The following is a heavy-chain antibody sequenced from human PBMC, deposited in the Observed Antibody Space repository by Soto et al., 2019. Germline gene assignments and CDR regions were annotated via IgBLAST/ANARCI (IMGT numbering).Heavy chain of an antibody. CDR1: GGFISPYY. D-gene: IGHD3-22*01. CDR3: ARPRSSGYAGEFDY. V-gene: IGHV4-59*01. Sequence: PSETLSLTCTVSGGFISPYYWSWIRQPPGKGLEWIGFIYYSGSTNYNPSLKSRVTISVDTSQNQFSLMLTSVTAADTAVYYCARPRSSGYAGEFDYWGQGTLVTVSS. CDR2: IYYSGST. J-gene: IGHJ4*02.